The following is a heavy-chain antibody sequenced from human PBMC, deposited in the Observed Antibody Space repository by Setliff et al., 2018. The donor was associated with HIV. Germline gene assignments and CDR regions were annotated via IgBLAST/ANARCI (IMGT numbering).Heavy chain of an antibody. D-gene: IGHD3-22*01. Sequence: GGSLRLSCAASGFTFDDYAMHWVRQAPWKGLEWVSGISWNSGIIGYADSVKGRVTISRDNAKNSLYLQMNSLRAEDMAVYYCVSSGQSGYWGQGTLVTVSS. V-gene: IGHV3-9*03. CDR3: VSSGQSGY. CDR1: GFTFDDYA. CDR2: ISWNSGII. J-gene: IGHJ4*02.